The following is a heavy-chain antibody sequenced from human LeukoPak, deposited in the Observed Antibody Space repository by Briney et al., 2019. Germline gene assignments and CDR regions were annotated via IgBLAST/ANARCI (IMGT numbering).Heavy chain of an antibody. J-gene: IGHJ4*02. CDR1: GGSFSGYY. V-gene: IGHV4-34*01. D-gene: IGHD3-16*01. CDR2: INHSGST. CDR3: ARSTPYMITFGGETTFDY. Sequence: PSETLSLTCAVYGGSFSGYYWSWIRQPPGKGLEWIGEINHSGSTNYNPSLKSRVTISVDTSKNQFSLKLSSVTAADTAVYYCARSTPYMITFGGETTFDYWGQGTLVTVSS.